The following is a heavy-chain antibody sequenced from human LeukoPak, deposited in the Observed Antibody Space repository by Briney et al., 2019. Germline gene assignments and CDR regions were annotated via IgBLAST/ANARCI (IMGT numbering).Heavy chain of an antibody. Sequence: GGSLRLSCAASGFTVSSNYMSWVRQAPGKGLEWVSVINGNGAATYYADSVKGRFTISRDNSKNALYLQMNSLRAEDTAIYYCAKAYSSSWPFDHWGQGTLVTVSS. V-gene: IGHV3-23*01. CDR1: GFTVSSNY. J-gene: IGHJ4*02. D-gene: IGHD6-13*01. CDR2: INGNGAAT. CDR3: AKAYSSSWPFDH.